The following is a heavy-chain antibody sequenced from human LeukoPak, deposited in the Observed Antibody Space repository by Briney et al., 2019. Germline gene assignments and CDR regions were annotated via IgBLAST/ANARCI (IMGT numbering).Heavy chain of an antibody. CDR2: MNPNSGNT. V-gene: IGHV1-8*03. Sequence: ASVKVSCKACGYTFTSYDINWVGQAAGQGLEWMGWMNPNSGNTGYAQKLQGRGTITRNTSISTAHMELSSLTSEHTAVYYCATGDDFWSGPHLDYYYYMDVWGKGTTLTVSS. CDR3: ATGDDFWSGPHLDYYYYMDV. J-gene: IGHJ6*03. D-gene: IGHD3-3*01. CDR1: GYTFTSYD.